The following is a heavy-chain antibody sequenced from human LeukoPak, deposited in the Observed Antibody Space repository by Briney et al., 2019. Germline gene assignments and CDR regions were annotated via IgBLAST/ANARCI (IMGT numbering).Heavy chain of an antibody. Sequence: SETLSLTCTVSGGSISSYYWSWIRQPPGKGLEWIGYIYYSGSTNYNPSLKSRVTISVDRSKNQFSLKLSSVTAADTAVYYCARLRWLQLIDYWGQGTLVTVSS. J-gene: IGHJ4*02. CDR1: GGSISSYY. CDR2: IYYSGST. V-gene: IGHV4-59*01. CDR3: ARLRWLQLIDY. D-gene: IGHD5-24*01.